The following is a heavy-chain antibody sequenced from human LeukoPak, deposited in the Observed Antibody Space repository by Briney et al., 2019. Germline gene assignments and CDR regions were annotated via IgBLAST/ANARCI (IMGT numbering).Heavy chain of an antibody. CDR3: ARLERYYFDY. Sequence: SETLSLTCTVSGGSISSYYWSWIRQPPGKGLEWIGYIYTSGSTNYNPSLKSRVTISVDTSKNQFSLKLSSVTAVDTAVYYCARLERYYFDYWGQGTLVTVSS. CDR1: GGSISSYY. J-gene: IGHJ4*02. V-gene: IGHV4-4*09. CDR2: IYTSGST.